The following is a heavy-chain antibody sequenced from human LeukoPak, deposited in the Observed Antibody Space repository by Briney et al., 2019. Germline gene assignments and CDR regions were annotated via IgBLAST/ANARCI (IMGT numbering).Heavy chain of an antibody. V-gene: IGHV3-23*01. CDR2: ISGSGDST. Sequence: GGSLRLSCAASGFTFTSYAMNWVRQAPGKGLEWVSSISGSGDSTYYADSVKGRFTISRDNSKNTLGLQVNSLRAEDTAVYYCAKDRGVYRLFDYWGQGTLVTVSS. D-gene: IGHD3-10*01. CDR3: AKDRGVYRLFDY. J-gene: IGHJ4*02. CDR1: GFTFTSYA.